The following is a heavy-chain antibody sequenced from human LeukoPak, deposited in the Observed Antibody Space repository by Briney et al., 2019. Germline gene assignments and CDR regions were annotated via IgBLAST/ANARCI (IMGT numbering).Heavy chain of an antibody. CDR3: ARTILWPLAYRY. CDR2: ISSSGSTI. D-gene: IGHD1-26*01. Sequence: GGSLRLSCAASGFTFSDYYMSWIRQDPGKGLEWVSYISSSGSTIYYADSVKGRFTISRDNAKNSLYLQMNSLRAEDTAVYYCARTILWPLAYRYWGQGTLVTVSS. CDR1: GFTFSDYY. J-gene: IGHJ4*02. V-gene: IGHV3-11*01.